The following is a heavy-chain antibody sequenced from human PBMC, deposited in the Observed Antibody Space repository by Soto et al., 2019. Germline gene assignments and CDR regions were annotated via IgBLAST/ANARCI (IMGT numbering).Heavy chain of an antibody. CDR3: ARGHYDSSSWYGGNGAFDI. CDR2: IYHSGST. J-gene: IGHJ3*02. CDR1: SGSISSSNW. D-gene: IGHD6-13*01. Sequence: SETLSLTCAVSSGSISSSNWLSWGRQPPGKGLEWIGEIYHSGSTNYNPSLKSRVTISVDKSKNQFSLKLSSVTAADTAVYYCARGHYDSSSWYGGNGAFDIWGQGTMVTVSS. V-gene: IGHV4-4*02.